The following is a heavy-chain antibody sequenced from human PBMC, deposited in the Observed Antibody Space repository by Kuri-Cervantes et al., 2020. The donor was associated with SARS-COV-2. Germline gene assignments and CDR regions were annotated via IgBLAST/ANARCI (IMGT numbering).Heavy chain of an antibody. Sequence: GGSLRLSCAASGFTVSSNYMSWVRQAPGKGLEWVSVIYSGGGTYYADSVKGRFTISRDNYKNTLYLQMNSLRAEDTAVYYCARSTPFRRLVVISQGGAFDIWGQGTMVTVSS. V-gene: IGHV3-53*01. D-gene: IGHD3-22*01. CDR2: IYSGGGT. J-gene: IGHJ3*02. CDR3: ARSTPFRRLVVISQGGAFDI. CDR1: GFTVSSNY.